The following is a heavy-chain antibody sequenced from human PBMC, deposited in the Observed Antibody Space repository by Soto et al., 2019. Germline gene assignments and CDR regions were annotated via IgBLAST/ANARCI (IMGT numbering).Heavy chain of an antibody. J-gene: IGHJ4*02. V-gene: IGHV4-39*02. D-gene: IGHD3-9*01. CDR3: ARLEGLATISYYFDF. Sequence: SETLSLTCTVSGGSISNDIYYWGWVRQSPGKGLEWIGSVFYSGTAYYNPSLHTRVTISVDTSKNHYSLKLSSVTAADSAVYFCARLEGLATISYYFDFWGPGALVTVSS. CDR1: GGSISNDIYY. CDR2: VFYSGTA.